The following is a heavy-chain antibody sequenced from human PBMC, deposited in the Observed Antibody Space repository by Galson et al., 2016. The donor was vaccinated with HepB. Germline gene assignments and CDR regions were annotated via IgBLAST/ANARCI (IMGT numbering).Heavy chain of an antibody. CDR3: ATTKLLDD. Sequence: SLRLSCADSGFTFSDSYMSGVRQPPGKGLEYIAYMDSSRTITYYADSVKGRFTLSRDNAKCSLYLQMSGLLPNDTAFYYLATTKLLDDWGQGILVTVSS. J-gene: IGHJ4*02. V-gene: IGHV3-11*01. CDR1: GFTFSDSY. CDR2: MDSSRTIT. D-gene: IGHD6-6*01.